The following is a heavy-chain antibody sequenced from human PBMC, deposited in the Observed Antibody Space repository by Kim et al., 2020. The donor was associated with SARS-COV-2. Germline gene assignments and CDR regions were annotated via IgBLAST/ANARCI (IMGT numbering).Heavy chain of an antibody. CDR3: AKDRGITIVGVAKPTKN. CDR2: ISGSGGST. CDR1: GFTFSSYA. D-gene: IGHD3-3*01. Sequence: GGSLRLSCAASGFTFSSYAMSWVRQVPGKGLEWVSAISGSGGSTYYADSVKGRFTISRDNYTNTLYLQMNSLRAEDTAVYYCAKDRGITIVGVAKPTKNWGQGTLVTVSS. V-gene: IGHV3-23*01. J-gene: IGHJ4*02.